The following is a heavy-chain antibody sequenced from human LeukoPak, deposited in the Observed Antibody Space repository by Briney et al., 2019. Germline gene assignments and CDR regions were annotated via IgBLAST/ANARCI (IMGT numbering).Heavy chain of an antibody. J-gene: IGHJ6*04. D-gene: IGHD3-10*01. V-gene: IGHV1-69*02. CDR3: ARPLRKVRGVIYYYGMDV. CDR2: IIAILGIA. Sequence: SVKVSCKASGGTFSSYTISWVRQAPGQGIEGMGRIIAILGIANYAQKFQGRVTITADKSTSTAYMELNSLRAEDTAVYYCARPLRKVRGVIYYYGMDVWGKGTTVTVSS. CDR1: GGTFSSYT.